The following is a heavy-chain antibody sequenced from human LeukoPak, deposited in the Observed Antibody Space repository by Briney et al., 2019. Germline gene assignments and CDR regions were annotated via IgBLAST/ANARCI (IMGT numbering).Heavy chain of an antibody. Sequence: ASVKVSCKASGGTFSSYAISWVRQAPGQGLEWMGRIIPILGIANYAQKFQGRVTITADKSTSTAYMELSSLRSEDTAVYYCAREVQTMIVVDGYYGMDVWGQGTTVTVSS. CDR2: IIPILGIA. D-gene: IGHD3-22*01. CDR3: AREVQTMIVVDGYYGMDV. J-gene: IGHJ6*02. CDR1: GGTFSSYA. V-gene: IGHV1-69*04.